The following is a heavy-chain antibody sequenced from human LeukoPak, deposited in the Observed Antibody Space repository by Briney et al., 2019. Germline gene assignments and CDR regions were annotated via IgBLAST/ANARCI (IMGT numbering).Heavy chain of an antibody. CDR1: GFTFSGSA. J-gene: IGHJ2*01. D-gene: IGHD4-17*01. CDR3: TTTDYGDYVGWYFDL. V-gene: IGHV3-73*01. Sequence: PGGSLRLFCAASGFTFSGSAMHWVRQASGKGLEWVGRIRSKANSYATAYAASVKGRFTISRDDSKNTAYLQMNSLKTEDTAVYYCTTTDYGDYVGWYFDLWGRGTLVTVSS. CDR2: IRSKANSYAT.